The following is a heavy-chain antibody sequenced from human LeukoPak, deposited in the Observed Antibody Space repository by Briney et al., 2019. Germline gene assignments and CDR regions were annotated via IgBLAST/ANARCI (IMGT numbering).Heavy chain of an antibody. Sequence: EWMGWINPISGGTNYAPKFQGRVTMTRDTSISTAYMDLSRLTSDDTAVYFCARDALRVFDLWGQGTLVTVSS. J-gene: IGHJ4*02. V-gene: IGHV1-2*02. CDR3: ARDALRVFDL. CDR2: INPISGGT.